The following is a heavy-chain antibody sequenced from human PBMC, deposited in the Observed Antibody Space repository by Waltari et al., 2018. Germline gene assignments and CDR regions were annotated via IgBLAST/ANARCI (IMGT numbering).Heavy chain of an antibody. V-gene: IGHV3-53*01. CDR2: MYRGGST. CDR3: AKAPLPLWFGNWYFDL. CDR1: GFTVSRNL. J-gene: IGHJ2*01. Sequence: EVQLVESGGGLIQPGGSLRLSCAASGFTVSRNLLTWVRQAPGSGLEWVSIMYRGGSTYYADSVKGRFTISRDNFKNTLYLQMNNLRPEDTAVYYCAKAPLPLWFGNWYFDLWGRGTLVTVSS. D-gene: IGHD3-10*01.